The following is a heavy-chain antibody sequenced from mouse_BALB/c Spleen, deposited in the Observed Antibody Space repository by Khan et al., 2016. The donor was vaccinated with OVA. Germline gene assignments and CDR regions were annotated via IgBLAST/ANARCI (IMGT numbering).Heavy chain of an antibody. CDR2: ISTGGHYT. CDR1: GFTFSTYG. J-gene: IGHJ3*01. CDR3: ARLAYYYGGEGFAY. V-gene: IGHV5-6*01. D-gene: IGHD1-1*02. Sequence: DVHLVESGGDLVEPGGSLKLSCAGSGFTFSTYGMSWVRQTPDKRLEWVATISTGGHYTYYQDSVRGRVTISRDNAKNTLYLQMTSLKSEDTAMFYCARLAYYYGGEGFAYWGQGTLVTVSA.